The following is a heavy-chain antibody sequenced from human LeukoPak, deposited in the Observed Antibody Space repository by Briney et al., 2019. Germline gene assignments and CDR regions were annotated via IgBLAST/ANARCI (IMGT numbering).Heavy chain of an antibody. CDR2: INHSGST. CDR1: GWSFSGYY. J-gene: IGHJ4*02. Sequence: PSETLSLTCAVYGWSFSGYYWSWIRQPPGKGLEWIGEINHSGSTNYNPSLKSRVTISVDTSKNQFSLKLSSVTAADTAVYYCARGRRVWGSYRPNFDYWGQGTLVTVSS. D-gene: IGHD3-16*02. V-gene: IGHV4-34*01. CDR3: ARGRRVWGSYRPNFDY.